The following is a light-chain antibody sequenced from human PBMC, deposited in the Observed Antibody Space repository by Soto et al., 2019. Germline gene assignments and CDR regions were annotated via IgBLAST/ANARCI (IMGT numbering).Light chain of an antibody. CDR1: QSITTY. CDR2: AAA. J-gene: IGKJ1*01. Sequence: DIQMTQSPSSLSASVGDRVTITCRASQSITTYLNWYQQTSGEAPKLLIYAAARLQTGVPSRFSGSGSGTDFTLTISSLQPEDFATYYCQQAYGAPPTFCQGTKVEIK. CDR3: QQAYGAPPT. V-gene: IGKV1-39*01.